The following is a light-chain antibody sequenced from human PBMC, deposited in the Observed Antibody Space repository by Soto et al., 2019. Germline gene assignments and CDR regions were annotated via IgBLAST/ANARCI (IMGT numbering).Light chain of an antibody. J-gene: IGKJ4*02. CDR1: QRVSSN. Sequence: EIVMTQSPATLSVSPGERATLSCRASQRVSSNLAWYQQKPGKAPRLLIYGASTRANGIQARFSGSGSGTEVSLTISSLQSEYFAVYSCQQDNNWPAALTFGGGTKLEIK. V-gene: IGKV3-15*01. CDR2: GAS. CDR3: QQDNNWPAALT.